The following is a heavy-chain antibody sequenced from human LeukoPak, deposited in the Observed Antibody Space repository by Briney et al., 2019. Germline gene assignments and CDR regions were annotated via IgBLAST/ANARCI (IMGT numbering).Heavy chain of an antibody. CDR2: INPNSGGT. D-gene: IGHD3-22*01. J-gene: IGHJ4*02. CDR1: GYTFTGYY. V-gene: IGHV1-2*02. CDR3: ARDSDYYDSSGYIVFDY. Sequence: GASVKVSCKASGYTFTGYYMHWVRQAPGQGLEWMGWINPNSGGTNYAQKFQGRVTMTRDTSISTAYMELSRLRSDDTAVYYCARDSDYYDSSGYIVFDYWGQGTLVTVSS.